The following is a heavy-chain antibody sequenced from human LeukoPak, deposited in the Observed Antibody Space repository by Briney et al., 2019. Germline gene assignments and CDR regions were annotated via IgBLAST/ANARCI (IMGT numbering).Heavy chain of an antibody. CDR1: GYTFTGYY. Sequence: ASVKVSCKASGYTFTGYYMHWVRQAPGQGLEWMGRINPNSGGTNYAQKFQGRVTMTRDTSISTAYMELSRLRSDDTAVYYCASSSSTYYGMDVWGQGTTVTVSS. D-gene: IGHD6-6*01. CDR3: ASSSSTYYGMDV. CDR2: INPNSGGT. V-gene: IGHV1-2*06. J-gene: IGHJ6*02.